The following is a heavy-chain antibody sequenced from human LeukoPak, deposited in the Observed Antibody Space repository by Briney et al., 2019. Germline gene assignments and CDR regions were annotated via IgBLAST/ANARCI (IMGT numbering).Heavy chain of an antibody. D-gene: IGHD5-12*01. V-gene: IGHV4-39*07. CDR2: IYYSGST. CDR3: ARATSSYFYYMDV. CDR1: GGSISSSSYY. Sequence: SETLSLTCTVSGGSISSSSYYWGWIRQPPGKGLEWIGSIYYSGSTYYNPSLKSRVTISVDTSKNQFSLKLSSVTAADTAVYYCARATSSYFYYMDVRGKGTTVTISS. J-gene: IGHJ6*03.